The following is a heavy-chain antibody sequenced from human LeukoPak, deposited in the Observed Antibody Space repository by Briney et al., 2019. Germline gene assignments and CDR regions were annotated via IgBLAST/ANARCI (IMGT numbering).Heavy chain of an antibody. CDR3: ARAGRGLRYFDWLTYDY. Sequence: HPGGSLRLSCAASGFTLSSYTMNWVRQAPGKGLMWVSRINSDGSSTNYADSVKGRFTISRDNAKNTLYLQMNSLRAEDTAVYYCARAGRGLRYFDWLTYDYWGQGTLVTVSS. D-gene: IGHD3-9*01. J-gene: IGHJ4*02. CDR1: GFTLSSYT. V-gene: IGHV3-74*01. CDR2: INSDGSST.